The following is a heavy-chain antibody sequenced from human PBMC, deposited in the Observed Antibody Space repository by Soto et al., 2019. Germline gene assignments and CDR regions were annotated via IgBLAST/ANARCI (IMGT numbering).Heavy chain of an antibody. CDR1: GGSISSYY. J-gene: IGHJ4*02. Sequence: SETLSLTCTVSGGSISSYYWSWIRQPPGKGLEWIGYIYYSGSTNYNPSLKSRVTISVDTSKNQFSLKLSSVTAADTAVYYCATGSGSYNCFDYWGQGTLVTVSS. CDR3: ATGSGSYNCFDY. V-gene: IGHV4-59*01. D-gene: IGHD3-10*01. CDR2: IYYSGST.